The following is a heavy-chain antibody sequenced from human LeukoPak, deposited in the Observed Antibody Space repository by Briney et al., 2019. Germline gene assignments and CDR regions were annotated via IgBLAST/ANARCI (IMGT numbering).Heavy chain of an antibody. CDR3: ARTYYDFWSGFQDAFDI. Sequence: SETLSLTCAVSGYSISSGYYWGWIRQPPGKGLEWIGSIYHSGSTYYNPSLKSRVTISVDTSKNQFSLKLSSVTAADTAVYYCARTYYDFWSGFQDAFDIWGQGPMVTVSS. D-gene: IGHD3-3*01. V-gene: IGHV4-38-2*01. J-gene: IGHJ3*02. CDR2: IYHSGST. CDR1: GYSISSGYY.